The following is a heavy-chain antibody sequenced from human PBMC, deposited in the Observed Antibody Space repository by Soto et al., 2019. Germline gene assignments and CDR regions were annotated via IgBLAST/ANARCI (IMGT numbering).Heavy chain of an antibody. Sequence: QVQLQESGPGLVKPSGTLSLTCAVSGRSISSRDWWSWVRQPPGKGLDWIGEIYQSDSTNYNPSLKSRVTISADKSKNQFSLRLSSVTAADTAVYYCARRGVVIGHYYGMDVWGQGTTVTVSS. V-gene: IGHV4-4*02. CDR2: IYQSDST. CDR1: GRSISSRDW. CDR3: ARRGVVIGHYYGMDV. J-gene: IGHJ6*02. D-gene: IGHD3-3*01.